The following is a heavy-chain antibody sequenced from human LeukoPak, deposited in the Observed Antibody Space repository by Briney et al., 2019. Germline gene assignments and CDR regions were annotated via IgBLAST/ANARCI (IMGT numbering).Heavy chain of an antibody. V-gene: IGHV3-23*01. Sequence: GRSLRLSCTVSGFSFGSEAMSWVRQAPGRGLEWVASISPAGGTTYYADSVKGRFTISRDNSKNTLYVQMSSLRVEDTAVYYCAKSRSGSSNWALRIFDNWGQGTLVSVSS. CDR3: AKSRSGSSNWALRIFDN. D-gene: IGHD6-13*01. CDR1: GFSFGSEA. J-gene: IGHJ4*02. CDR2: ISPAGGTT.